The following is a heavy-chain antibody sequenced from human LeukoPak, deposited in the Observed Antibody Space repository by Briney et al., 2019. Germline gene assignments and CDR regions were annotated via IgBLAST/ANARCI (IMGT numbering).Heavy chain of an antibody. CDR1: GGSISSYY. V-gene: IGHV4-59*08. J-gene: IGHJ3*02. D-gene: IGHD6-19*01. CDR3: AGQQWLVRSAFDI. Sequence: SETLSLTCTVSGGSISSYYWSWIRQPPGKGLEWIGYIYYSGSTSYNPSLKSRVTISVDTSKNQFSLKLSSVTAADTAVYYCAGQQWLVRSAFDIWGQGTMVTVSS. CDR2: IYYSGST.